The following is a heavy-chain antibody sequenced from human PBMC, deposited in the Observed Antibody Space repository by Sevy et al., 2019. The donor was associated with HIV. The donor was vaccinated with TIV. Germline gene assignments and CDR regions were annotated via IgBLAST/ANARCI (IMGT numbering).Heavy chain of an antibody. D-gene: IGHD2-15*01. V-gene: IGHV3-23*01. CDR2: ISGSGGST. J-gene: IGHJ6*02. CDR3: AKGDRTFYGLDV. CDR1: GFTFSTYA. Sequence: GSLRFSCAASGFTFSTYAMSWVRQAPGKGLEWVSGISGSGGSTYYAASLKGRFTIFRDNSKNTLSLQMNSLRAEDTAVYYCAKGDRTFYGLDVWGQGTTVTVSS.